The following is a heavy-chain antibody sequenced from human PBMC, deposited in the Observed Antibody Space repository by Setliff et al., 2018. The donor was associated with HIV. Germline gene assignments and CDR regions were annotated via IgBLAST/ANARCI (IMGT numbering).Heavy chain of an antibody. V-gene: IGHV4-28*03. Sequence: PSETLSLTCAVSGYSVSTNEWWGWIRQPPGKGLAWIGYISNSGKTYYDPSLNSRVTMSRDNAKNSLFLQMHSLRAEDTAVYYCARVADGYNSYFDYWGQGTVVTVSS. CDR1: GYSVSTNEW. CDR3: ARVADGYNSYFDY. J-gene: IGHJ4*02. D-gene: IGHD5-18*01. CDR2: ISNSGKT.